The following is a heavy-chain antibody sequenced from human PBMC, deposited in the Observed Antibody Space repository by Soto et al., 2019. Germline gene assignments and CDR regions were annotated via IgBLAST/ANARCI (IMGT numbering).Heavy chain of an antibody. CDR1: GGTFSSYA. D-gene: IGHD2-15*01. Sequence: QVQLVQSGAEVKKPGSSVKVSCKASGGTFSSYAISWVRQAPGQGLDWMRGIIPIFGTTNYAQKFQGRVTITADESTSTAYMELCSLRSEDTAMYYCARVVTVVKSFHYWYFDLWGRGTLVTVSS. CDR2: IIPIFGTT. V-gene: IGHV1-69*12. CDR3: ARVVTVVKSFHYWYFDL. J-gene: IGHJ2*01.